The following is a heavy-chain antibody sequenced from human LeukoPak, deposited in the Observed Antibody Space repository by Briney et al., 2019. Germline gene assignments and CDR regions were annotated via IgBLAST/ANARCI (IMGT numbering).Heavy chain of an antibody. CDR2: INSDGSAP. CDR1: GFTFSEYW. CDR3: ARDVYGLGDY. J-gene: IGHJ4*02. V-gene: IGHV3-74*01. Sequence: PGRSLRLSCTASGFTFSEYWMHWVRHTPEKGVMWVTKINSDGSAPQYAETVKGRFTTSRDNRKNTLYLQMNSLRADDTAVYYCARDVYGLGDYWGQGTLVTVSS. D-gene: IGHD2-8*01.